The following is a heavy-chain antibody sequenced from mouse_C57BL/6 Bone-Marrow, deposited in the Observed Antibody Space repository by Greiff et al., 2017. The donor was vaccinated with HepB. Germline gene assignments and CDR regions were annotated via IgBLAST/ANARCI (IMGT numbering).Heavy chain of an antibody. D-gene: IGHD2-3*01. CDR2: IYPGSGST. Sequence: QVQLKQPGAELVKPGASVKMSCKASGYTFTSYWITWVKQRPGQGLEWIGDIYPGSGSTNYNEKFKSKATLTVDTSSSTAYMQLSSLTSEDSAVYYCARRDDGYYFYWYFDVWGTGTTVTVSS. CDR3: ARRDDGYYFYWYFDV. J-gene: IGHJ1*03. CDR1: GYTFTSYW. V-gene: IGHV1-55*01.